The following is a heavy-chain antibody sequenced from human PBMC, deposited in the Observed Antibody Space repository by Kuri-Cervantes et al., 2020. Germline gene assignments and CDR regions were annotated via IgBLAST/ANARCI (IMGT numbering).Heavy chain of an antibody. V-gene: IGHV4-59*01. CDR2: IDDGGRT. CDR1: GVSISSYY. Sequence: ESLKISCTVSGVSISSYYWSWVRQPPGKRLEWIGYIDDGGRTFFNPSFQSRVTISVDTSKNHFSLKLSSVTAADTAVYYCARGVPYGDYADYWGQGTLVTVSS. CDR3: ARGVPYGDYADY. J-gene: IGHJ4*02. D-gene: IGHD4-17*01.